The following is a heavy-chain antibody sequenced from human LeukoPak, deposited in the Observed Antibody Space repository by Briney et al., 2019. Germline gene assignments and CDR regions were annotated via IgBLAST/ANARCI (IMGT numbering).Heavy chain of an antibody. D-gene: IGHD2-21*02. Sequence: ASVKVSCKASGYTFTIYDINWVRQAPGQGLEWVGWMNPNSGGTVYAQNFQGRVTMTRDTSIGTVYMELSSLRSEDTAVYYCASQRGQVTARNSDAFDIWGQGTMVTVSS. CDR2: MNPNSGGT. CDR3: ASQRGQVTARNSDAFDI. V-gene: IGHV1-8*01. J-gene: IGHJ3*02. CDR1: GYTFTIYD.